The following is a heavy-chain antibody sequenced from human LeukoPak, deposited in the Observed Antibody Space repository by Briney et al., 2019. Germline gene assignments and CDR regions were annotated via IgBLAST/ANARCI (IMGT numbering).Heavy chain of an antibody. J-gene: IGHJ6*03. CDR1: GGSISSSSYY. CDR2: IYYSGST. CDR3: ARQPTNIAARAYYYYYMDV. Sequence: SETLSLTCTVSGGSISSSSYYWGWIRQPPGKGLEWIGSIYYSGSTYYNPSLKSRVTISVDMSKNQFSLKLSSVTAADTAVYYCARQPTNIAARAYYYYYMDVWGKGTTVTVSS. D-gene: IGHD6-6*01. V-gene: IGHV4-39*07.